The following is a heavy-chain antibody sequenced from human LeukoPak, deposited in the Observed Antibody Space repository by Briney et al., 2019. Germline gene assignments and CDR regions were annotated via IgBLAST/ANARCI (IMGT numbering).Heavy chain of an antibody. CDR3: ASSRAPGFYYYYGMDV. CDR1: GGSLSSYY. V-gene: IGHV4-59*08. CDR2: IYYSGST. J-gene: IGHJ6*02. Sequence: SETLSLTCTVSGGSLSSYYWSWIRQPPGKGLEWIGYIYYSGSTNYNPSLKSRVTISVDTSKNQFSLKLSSVTAADTAVYYCASSRAPGFYYYYGMDVWGQGTTVTVSS. D-gene: IGHD1-26*01.